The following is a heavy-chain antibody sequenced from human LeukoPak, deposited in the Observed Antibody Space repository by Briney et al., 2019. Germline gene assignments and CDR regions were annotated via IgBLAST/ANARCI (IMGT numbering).Heavy chain of an antibody. CDR3: ARERGSTNSYPLPIDY. V-gene: IGHV3-23*01. J-gene: IGHJ4*02. CDR2: VLGGGGAT. CDR1: GFSFNNNA. D-gene: IGHD6-13*01. Sequence: GGSLRLSRAASGFSFNNNATDWVRQAPGKGLEWVSGVLGGGGATYYADSVKGRFTISRDNSMNTVYLQMTSLTAEDTAVYYCARERGSTNSYPLPIDYWSQVTLVTVSS.